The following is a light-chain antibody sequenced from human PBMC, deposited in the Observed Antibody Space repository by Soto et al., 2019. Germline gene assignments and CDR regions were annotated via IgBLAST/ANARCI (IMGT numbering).Light chain of an antibody. CDR3: SSCAGDNCHDV. V-gene: IGLV2-8*01. Sequence: QSVLTQPPSASGSPGQSVTISCTGTSSDVGAYNYVSWYQQHPGKAPKLMIYAVDKRPSGVPDRFSGSKSGNTASLTVAGLLAEDEADYYCSSCAGDNCHDVVGTGTKLTVL. CDR2: AVD. J-gene: IGLJ1*01. CDR1: SSDVGAYNY.